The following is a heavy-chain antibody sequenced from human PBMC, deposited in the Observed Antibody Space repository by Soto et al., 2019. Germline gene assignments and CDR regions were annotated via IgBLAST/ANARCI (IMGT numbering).Heavy chain of an antibody. CDR2: VSDSGST. CDR3: ARERVGHSAMHV. D-gene: IGHD1-26*01. Sequence: QVQLQELGPGLVKPSETLSLMCTVSGGSITNYYWSWIRQSPAKGLEWIGYVSDSGSTKYNPSLKSRVTISVDTSKNQFSLKLTSLTAADTAVYYCARERVGHSAMHVWGQGTKVTVSS. J-gene: IGHJ6*02. CDR1: GGSITNYY. V-gene: IGHV4-59*12.